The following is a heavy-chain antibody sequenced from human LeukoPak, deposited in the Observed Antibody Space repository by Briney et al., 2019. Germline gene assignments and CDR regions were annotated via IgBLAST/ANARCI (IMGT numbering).Heavy chain of an antibody. D-gene: IGHD3-10*02. Sequence: SETLSLTCTVSGGSISSSSYYWGWIRQLPGKGLEWIGSIYYSGSTYYNPSLKSRDTISVDTSKNQFSLKLSSVTAADTAVYYCALDLFGALSYWGQGTLVTVSS. CDR1: GGSISSSSYY. CDR3: ALDLFGALSY. CDR2: IYYSGST. V-gene: IGHV4-39*01. J-gene: IGHJ4*02.